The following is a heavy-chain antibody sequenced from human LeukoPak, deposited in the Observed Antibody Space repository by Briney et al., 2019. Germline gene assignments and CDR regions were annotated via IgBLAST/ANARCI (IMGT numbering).Heavy chain of an antibody. Sequence: SSETLSLTCTVSGGSISSYYWSWIRQPPGKGLEWIGYIYYSGSTNYNPSLKSRVTISVDTSKNQFSLKLSSVTAADTAVYYCARDVCSGGSCYSPNWAFDIWGQGTMVTVSS. CDR1: GGSISSYY. D-gene: IGHD2-15*01. J-gene: IGHJ3*02. V-gene: IGHV4-59*01. CDR3: ARDVCSGGSCYSPNWAFDI. CDR2: IYYSGST.